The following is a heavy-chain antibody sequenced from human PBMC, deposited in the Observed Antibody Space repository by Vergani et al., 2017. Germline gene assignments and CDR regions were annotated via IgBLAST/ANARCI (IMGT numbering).Heavy chain of an antibody. CDR3: ESRSMVRGVIIQGWYFDL. J-gene: IGHJ2*01. CDR2: IIPIFGTA. D-gene: IGHD3-10*01. Sequence: QVQLVQSGAEVKKPGSSVKVSCKASGGTFSSYAISWVRQAPGQGLEWMGGIIPIFGTANYAQKFQGRVTITADESTRTAYMDLSSLRSEDTAVYYCESRSMVRGVIIQGWYFDLWGRGTLVTVSS. CDR1: GGTFSSYA. V-gene: IGHV1-69*01.